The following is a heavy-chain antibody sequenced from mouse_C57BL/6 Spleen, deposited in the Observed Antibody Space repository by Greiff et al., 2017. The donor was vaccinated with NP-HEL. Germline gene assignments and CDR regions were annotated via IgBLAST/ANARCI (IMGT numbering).Heavy chain of an antibody. CDR3: ASIYGNYLYAMDY. CDR2: ISSGSSTI. J-gene: IGHJ4*01. V-gene: IGHV5-17*01. Sequence: EVQLVESGGGLVKPGGSLKLSCAASGFTFSDYGMHWVRQAPEKGLEWVAYISSGSSTIYYAATVKGRFTISRANAKNTLFLQMTSLMSEDTAMYYCASIYGNYLYAMDYWGQGTSVTVSS. D-gene: IGHD2-1*01. CDR1: GFTFSDYG.